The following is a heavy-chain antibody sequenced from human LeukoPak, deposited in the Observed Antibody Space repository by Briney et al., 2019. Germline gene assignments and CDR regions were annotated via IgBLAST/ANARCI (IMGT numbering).Heavy chain of an antibody. CDR2: IRYDGSDK. V-gene: IGHV3-30*02. D-gene: IGHD5-24*01. J-gene: IGHJ3*02. CDR1: GFPFSSYG. Sequence: GGSLRLSCAASGFPFSSYGMHWVRQAPGKGLEWVSLIRYDGSDKYYADSVKGRFTISRDNSKNTLYLQMNSLRAEDTAVYYCAGVRWLPSEADAFDIWGQGTMVTVSS. CDR3: AGVRWLPSEADAFDI.